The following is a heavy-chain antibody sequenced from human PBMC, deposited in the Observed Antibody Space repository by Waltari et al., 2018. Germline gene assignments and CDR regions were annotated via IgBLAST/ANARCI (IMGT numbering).Heavy chain of an antibody. Sequence: QLQLQESGPGLVKPSETLSLTCTVSGGSISSSSYYWGWIRQPPGKGLEWIGSIYYSGSTYYNPSLKSRVTISVDTSKNQFSLKLSSVTAADTAVYYCARLTLIAVGGRWGQGTLVTVSS. V-gene: IGHV4-39*01. J-gene: IGHJ4*02. CDR2: IYYSGST. CDR3: ARLTLIAVGGR. D-gene: IGHD6-19*01. CDR1: GGSISSSSYY.